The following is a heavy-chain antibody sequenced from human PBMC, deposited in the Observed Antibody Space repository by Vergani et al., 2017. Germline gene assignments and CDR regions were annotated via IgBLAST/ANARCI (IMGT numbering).Heavy chain of an antibody. D-gene: IGHD6-19*01. CDR3: ARWPSGWWGGYYYYGMDV. Sequence: QVQLQQWGAGLLKPSETLSLTCTVSGGSISSYYWSWIRQPPGKGLEWIGYIYYSGSTNYNPSLKSRVTISVDTSKNQFSLKLSSVTAADTAVYYCARWPSGWWGGYYYYGMDVWGQGTTVTVSS. CDR1: GGSISSYY. J-gene: IGHJ6*02. V-gene: IGHV4-59*01. CDR2: IYYSGST.